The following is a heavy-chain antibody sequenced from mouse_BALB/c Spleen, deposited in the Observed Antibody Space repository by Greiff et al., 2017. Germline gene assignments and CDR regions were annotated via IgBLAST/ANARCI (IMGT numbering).Heavy chain of an antibody. CDR1: GYTFTSYW. Sequence: VKLQQPGAELVKPGASVKLSCKASGYTFTSYWMHWVKQRPGQGLEWIGEINPSNGRTNYNEKFKSKATLTVDKSSSTAYMQLSSLTSEDSAVYYCARSGNYVRAMDYWGQGTSVTVSS. CDR2: INPSNGRT. V-gene: IGHV1S81*02. CDR3: ARSGNYVRAMDY. J-gene: IGHJ4*01. D-gene: IGHD2-1*01.